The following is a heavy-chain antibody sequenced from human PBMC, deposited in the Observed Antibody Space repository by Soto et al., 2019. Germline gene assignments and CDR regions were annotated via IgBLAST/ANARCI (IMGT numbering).Heavy chain of an antibody. CDR2: ISYDGSNK. Sequence: QVQLVESGGGVVQPGRSLRLSCAASGFTFSSYGMHWVRQAPGKGLEWVAVISYDGSNKYYADSVKGRFTISRDNSKNTLYLQMSSPRAEDTAVYYCVKDDSSGWPYYYGMDVWGQGTTVTVSS. D-gene: IGHD6-19*01. CDR1: GFTFSSYG. J-gene: IGHJ6*02. CDR3: VKDDSSGWPYYYGMDV. V-gene: IGHV3-30*18.